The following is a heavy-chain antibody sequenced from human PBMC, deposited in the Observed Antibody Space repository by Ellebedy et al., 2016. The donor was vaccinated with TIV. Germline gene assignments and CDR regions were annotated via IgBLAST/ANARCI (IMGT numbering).Heavy chain of an antibody. D-gene: IGHD2-15*01. CDR2: IIPILGIA. CDR3: AWILPPYCSGGSCYSFDY. J-gene: IGHJ4*02. V-gene: IGHV1-69*04. CDR1: GGTFSSYA. Sequence: AASVKVSCKASGGTFSSYAISWVRQAPGQGLEWMGRIIPILGIANYAQKFQGRVTITADKSSSTAYMELSSLRSEDTAVYYCAWILPPYCSGGSCYSFDYWGQGTLVTVSS.